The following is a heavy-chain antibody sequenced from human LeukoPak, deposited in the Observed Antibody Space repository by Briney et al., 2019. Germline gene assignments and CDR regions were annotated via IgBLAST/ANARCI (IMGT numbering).Heavy chain of an antibody. CDR1: VYTFTGYY. J-gene: IGHJ4*02. V-gene: IGHV1-2*02. CDR2: INPNSGGT. Sequence: ASVKVSFKSSVYTFTGYYMHWLRQAPGQGLEWMGWINPNSGGTNYAQKFQGRVTMTRDTSISTAYMELSRLRSDDTAVYYCARGDLGDYWGQGTLVTVSS. D-gene: IGHD2-21*01. CDR3: ARGDLGDY.